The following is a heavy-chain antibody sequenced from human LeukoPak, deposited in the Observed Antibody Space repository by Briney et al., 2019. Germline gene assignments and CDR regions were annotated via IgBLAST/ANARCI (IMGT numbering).Heavy chain of an antibody. CDR1: GDSVSSNSAA. V-gene: IGHV6-1*01. D-gene: IGHD6-13*01. J-gene: IGHJ6*02. CDR3: AREPSWYSSSWYYYYYGMDV. Sequence: SQTLPLTCAISGDSVSSNSAAWNWIRQSPSRGLEWLGRTYYRSKWYNDYAVSVKSRITINPDTSKNQFSLQLNSVTPEDTAVYYCAREPSWYSSSWYYYYYGMDVWGQGTTVTVSS. CDR2: TYYRSKWYN.